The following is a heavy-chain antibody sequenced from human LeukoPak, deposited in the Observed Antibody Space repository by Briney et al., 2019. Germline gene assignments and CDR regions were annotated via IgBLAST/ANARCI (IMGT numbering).Heavy chain of an antibody. J-gene: IGHJ4*02. D-gene: IGHD2-2*02. CDR3: ARGLGYCSSTSCYRSSFDY. CDR2: VNTNTGNP. CDR1: GYTFTSYA. V-gene: IGHV7-4-1*02. Sequence: ASVKVSCKASGYTFTSYAMNWVRQAPGQGLEWMGWVNTNTGNPTYAQGFTGRFVFSLDTSVSTAYLQISSLKAEDTAVYYCARGLGYCSSTSCYRSSFDYWGQGTLVTVSS.